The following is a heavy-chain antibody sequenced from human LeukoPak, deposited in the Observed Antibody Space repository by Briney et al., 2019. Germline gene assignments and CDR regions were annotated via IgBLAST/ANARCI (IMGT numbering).Heavy chain of an antibody. CDR1: GGSISSYY. D-gene: IGHD6-13*01. V-gene: IGHV4-4*07. Sequence: SETLSLTCTVSGGSISSYYWNWIRQPAGKGLEWIGRIYTSGSTNYNPSLKSRVTMSVDTSKNQFSLKLSSVTAADTAVYYCARELYPGIAAAQPLYYFDYWGQGTLVTVSS. CDR3: ARELYPGIAAAQPLYYFDY. J-gene: IGHJ4*02. CDR2: IYTSGST.